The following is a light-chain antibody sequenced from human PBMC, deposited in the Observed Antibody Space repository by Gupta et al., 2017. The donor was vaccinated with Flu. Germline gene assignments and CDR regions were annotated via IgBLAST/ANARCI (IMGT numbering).Light chain of an antibody. V-gene: IGLV3-19*01. CDR2: GKN. J-gene: IGLJ2*01. CDR1: SLRSYY. CDR3: NSRDSSGNHRGVV. Sequence: SSELTQDPAVSVALGQTVRITCQGHSLRSYYASWYQQKPGQAPVLVIYGKNNRPSGIPDRFSGSSSGNTASLTITGARAEDEADYYCNSRDSSGNHRGVVFGGGTKLTVL.